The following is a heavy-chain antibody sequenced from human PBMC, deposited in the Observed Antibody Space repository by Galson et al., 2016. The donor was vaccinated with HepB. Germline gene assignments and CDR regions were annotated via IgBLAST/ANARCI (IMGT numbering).Heavy chain of an antibody. D-gene: IGHD1-1*01. Sequence: SLRLSCAASGFVFSNFGLSWVRQAPGKGLEWVASISTRRTTYYSDSVQGRFTISRDNSNNTLYLQRNGLRAEDTAVYYCAKERLVRRIFYHWGQGTLLTVSS. CDR2: ISTRRTT. J-gene: IGHJ4*02. CDR1: GFVFSNFG. V-gene: IGHV3-23*01. CDR3: AKERLVRRIFYH.